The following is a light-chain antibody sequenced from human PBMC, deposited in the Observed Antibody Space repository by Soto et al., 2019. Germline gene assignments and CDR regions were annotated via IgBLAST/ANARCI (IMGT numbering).Light chain of an antibody. CDR1: QSVSSSY. CDR3: QQHGT. CDR2: GAS. Sequence: EIVLTQSPGTLSLSPGERATLSCRASQSVSSSYLAWYQHKPGQAPRLLIYGASIRATGIPDRFSGSGSGTDFTLTISRLDPEDFAVYYCQQHGTCGQGTKV. J-gene: IGKJ1*01. V-gene: IGKV3-20*01.